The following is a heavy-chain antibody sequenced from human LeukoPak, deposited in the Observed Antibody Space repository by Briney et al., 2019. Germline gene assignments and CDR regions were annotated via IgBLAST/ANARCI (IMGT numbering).Heavy chain of an antibody. CDR2: VSHDGSKR. CDR1: GFTFSSSG. D-gene: IGHD1-26*01. J-gene: IGHJ4*02. CDR3: AKDTPSPNSGFYHY. Sequence: PGGSLRLSCAASGFTFSSSGMHWARQAPGKGLEWVSTVSHDGSKRYYGDSVKGRFIISRDNSRDTVYLQMNSLRGEDTAVYFCAKDTPSPNSGFYHYWGQGTPVTVSS. V-gene: IGHV3-30*18.